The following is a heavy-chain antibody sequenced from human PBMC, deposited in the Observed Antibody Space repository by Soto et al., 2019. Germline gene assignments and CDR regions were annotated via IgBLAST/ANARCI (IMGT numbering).Heavy chain of an antibody. Sequence: GGSLRLSCAASGFTFSSYWMSWVRQAPGKGLEWVANIKQDGSEKYYVDSVKGRFTISRDNAKNSLYLQMNSLRAEDTAVYYCARDSGGVVVPAAMDHPPLGPDYWGQGTLVTVSS. J-gene: IGHJ4*02. CDR3: ARDSGGVVVPAAMDHPPLGPDY. V-gene: IGHV3-7*01. CDR1: GFTFSSYW. D-gene: IGHD2-2*01. CDR2: IKQDGSEK.